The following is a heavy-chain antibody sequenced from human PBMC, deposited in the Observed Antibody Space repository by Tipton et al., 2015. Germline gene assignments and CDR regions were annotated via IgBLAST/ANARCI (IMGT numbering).Heavy chain of an antibody. D-gene: IGHD3-10*01. CDR3: ARKKRWDYYGSGSYLGPYYYYYGMDV. V-gene: IGHV4-59*01. Sequence: LRLSCNVSGDAISRYYWSWIRQPPGKGLECIGYIYYSGSTNYNPSLKSRVTISVDTSKNQFSLKLSSVTAADTAVYYCARKKRWDYYGSGSYLGPYYYYYGMDVWGQGTTVTVSS. CDR2: IYYSGST. J-gene: IGHJ6*02. CDR1: GDAISRYY.